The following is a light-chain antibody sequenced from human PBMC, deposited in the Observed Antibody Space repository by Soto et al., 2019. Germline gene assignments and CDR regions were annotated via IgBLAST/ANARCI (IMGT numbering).Light chain of an antibody. CDR1: SSDVGSYNL. CDR3: CSYAGTITYL. J-gene: IGLJ1*01. Sequence: QSVLTQPASVSGSPGQSITISCTGTSSDVGSYNLVSWYQQHPGKAPKLMVYEGSKRPSGVSNRFSGSKSGNTASLTISGLQAEDEADYYCCSYAGTITYLFGTGNKVTVL. V-gene: IGLV2-23*01. CDR2: EGS.